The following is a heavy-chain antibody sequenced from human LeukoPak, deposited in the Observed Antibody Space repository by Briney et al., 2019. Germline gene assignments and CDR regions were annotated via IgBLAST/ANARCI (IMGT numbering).Heavy chain of an antibody. CDR2: NYYSGST. V-gene: IGHV4-30-4*08. CDR3: ARATAPSSPYWPAVPLFDY. J-gene: IGHJ4*02. Sequence: SQTLSLTCTVSGGSISSGDYYWSWIRQPPGKGLEWIGYNYYSGSTYYNPSLKSRVTISVDTSKNQFSLKLSSVTAADTAVYYCARATAPSSPYWPAVPLFDYWGQGTLVTVSS. D-gene: IGHD2-15*01. CDR1: GGSISSGDYY.